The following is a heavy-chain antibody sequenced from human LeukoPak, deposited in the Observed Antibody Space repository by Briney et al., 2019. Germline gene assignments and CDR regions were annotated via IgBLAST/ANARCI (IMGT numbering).Heavy chain of an antibody. CDR2: ISWKSGSI. CDR1: GFTFDDCA. J-gene: IGHJ4*02. CDR3: SKDISSGHCSGGSCYNPLDS. D-gene: IGHD2-15*01. Sequence: GGSLRLSCAASGFTFDDCAMHWVRQAPGKGLEWVSGISWKSGSIGYADSVKGRFTISRDNAKNSLYLQMNSLRAEDTALYYCSKDISSGHCSGGSCYNPLDSWGQGTLVTVSS. V-gene: IGHV3-9*01.